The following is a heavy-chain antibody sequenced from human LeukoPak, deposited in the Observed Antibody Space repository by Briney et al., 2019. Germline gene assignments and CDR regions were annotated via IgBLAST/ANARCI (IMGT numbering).Heavy chain of an antibody. J-gene: IGHJ6*02. CDR1: GFPFYGYW. D-gene: IGHD3-16*01. V-gene: IGHV3-7*03. Sequence: PRVSLRLSCTASGFPFYGYWMNWARQAPGKGLEWVASINHNGNVNYYVDSVKGRFTISRDNAKNSLYLQMSNLRAEDTAVYFCARGGGLDVWGQGATVTVSS. CDR2: INHNGNVN. CDR3: ARGGGLDV.